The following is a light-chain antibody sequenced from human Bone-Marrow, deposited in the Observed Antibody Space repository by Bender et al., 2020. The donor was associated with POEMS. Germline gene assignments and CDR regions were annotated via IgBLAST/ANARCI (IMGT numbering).Light chain of an antibody. CDR3: QSYDSSLSVYV. J-gene: IGLJ1*01. CDR2: SAD. Sequence: QSVLTQPPSVSGTPGQRVTITCSGSTSNIASNTVNWYHQLPGTAPQVLIYSADQRPSGVPDRFSGSKSGNTAALTISGLQAEDEADFYCQSYDSSLSVYVFGTGTKVTVL. CDR1: TSNIASNT. V-gene: IGLV1-44*01.